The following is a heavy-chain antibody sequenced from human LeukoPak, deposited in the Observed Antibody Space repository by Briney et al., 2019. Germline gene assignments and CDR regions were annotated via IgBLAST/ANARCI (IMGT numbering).Heavy chain of an antibody. Sequence: GRSLRLSCAASGFTFSSYGMHWVRQAPGKGLEWVAAIWYDGSNKYYADSVKGRFTISRDNSKNTLYLQMNSLRAEDTAVYYCARDFGRRGDYWGQGTLVTVSS. CDR2: IWYDGSNK. V-gene: IGHV3-33*01. CDR3: ARDFGRRGDY. CDR1: GFTFSSYG. J-gene: IGHJ4*02. D-gene: IGHD3-10*01.